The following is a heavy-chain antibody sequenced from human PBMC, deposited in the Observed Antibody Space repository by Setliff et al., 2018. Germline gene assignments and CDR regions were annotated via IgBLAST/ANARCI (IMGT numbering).Heavy chain of an antibody. J-gene: IGHJ4*02. CDR2: VYYSGAA. V-gene: IGHV4-61*01. Sequence: SQTLSLTCAVSGFSISSGYYWSWIRQAPGKGLEWIGHVYYSGAANYNPSLKSRITVSVDTSKNQFSLRLISVTAADTAVYYCASGGTFRYFDYWGQGNQVTVSS. D-gene: IGHD2-15*01. CDR3: ASGGTFRYFDY. CDR1: GFSISSGYY.